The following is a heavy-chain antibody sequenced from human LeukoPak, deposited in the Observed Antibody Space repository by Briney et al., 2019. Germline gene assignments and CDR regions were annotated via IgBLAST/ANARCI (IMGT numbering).Heavy chain of an antibody. V-gene: IGHV3-23*01. CDR1: GFAFSSYA. D-gene: IGHD3-22*01. CDR2: IDGGGGRT. J-gene: IGHJ4*02. CDR3: AKDFYDSSGSRYDY. Sequence: GGSLRLSCKASGFAFSSYAMSWVRQAPGVGLEWVSAIDGGGGRTWHADSVRGRFTISRDNSKNTLFMQMNSLRAEDTAVYYCAKDFYDSSGSRYDYWGQGTLVTVSS.